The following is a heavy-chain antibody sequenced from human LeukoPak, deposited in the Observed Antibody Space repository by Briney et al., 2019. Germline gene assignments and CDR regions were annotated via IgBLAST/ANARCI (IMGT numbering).Heavy chain of an antibody. CDR3: ARDFGDWRTDY. J-gene: IGHJ4*02. V-gene: IGHV4-39*07. D-gene: IGHD2-21*02. CDR1: GGSISSRTYY. Sequence: SETLSLTCTVSGGSISSRTYYWAWIRQPPGKGLEWIGSINYSGKITYNPSLKSRVTVSLDASKNQFSLTLSSVTAADTAVYYCARDFGDWRTDYWGQGTLVTVSS. CDR2: INYSGKI.